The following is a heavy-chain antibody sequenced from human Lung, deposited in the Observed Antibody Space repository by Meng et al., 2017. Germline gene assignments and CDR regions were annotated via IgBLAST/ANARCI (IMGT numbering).Heavy chain of an antibody. J-gene: IGHJ2*01. Sequence: QVQLVQAGAEVKKPGASVKVSCMASGYTFIRYGISWVRQAPGQGLEWMGRSSTYNGNTNYAQKFKGRVTMTTDTSTSTDYMELRSPRSDDTAGYYCAVRGLYGDYDNWYFDLWGRGTLVTVSS. CDR1: GYTFIRYG. V-gene: IGHV1-18*01. CDR2: SSTYNGNT. D-gene: IGHD4-17*01. CDR3: AVRGLYGDYDNWYFDL.